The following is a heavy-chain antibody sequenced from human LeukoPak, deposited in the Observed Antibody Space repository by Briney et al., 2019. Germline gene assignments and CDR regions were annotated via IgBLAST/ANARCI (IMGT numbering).Heavy chain of an antibody. Sequence: SETLSLTCTVSGGSISSGGYSWSWIRQPPGKGLEWIGYIYHSGSTYYNPSLKSRVTISVDRSKNQFSLKLSSVSAADTAVYYCARSPRFAAASFDYWGQGTLVTVSS. CDR1: GGSISSGGYS. CDR3: ARSPRFAAASFDY. J-gene: IGHJ4*02. D-gene: IGHD2-2*01. CDR2: IYHSGST. V-gene: IGHV4-30-2*01.